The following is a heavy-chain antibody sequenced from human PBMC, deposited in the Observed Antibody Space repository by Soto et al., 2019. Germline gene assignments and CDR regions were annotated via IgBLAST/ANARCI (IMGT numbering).Heavy chain of an antibody. D-gene: IGHD3-10*01. CDR2: IYYSGST. CDR1: GGSISSGDYY. V-gene: IGHV4-30-4*01. CDR3: ARAGRLIWFGELLVDY. J-gene: IGHJ4*02. Sequence: QVQLQESGPGLVKPSQTLSLTCTVSGGSISSGDYYWSWIRQPPGKGLEWIGYIYYSGSTYYNPSLKSRVTISVDTSKNQFSLKLSSVTAADTAVYYCARAGRLIWFGELLVDYWGRGTLVTVSS.